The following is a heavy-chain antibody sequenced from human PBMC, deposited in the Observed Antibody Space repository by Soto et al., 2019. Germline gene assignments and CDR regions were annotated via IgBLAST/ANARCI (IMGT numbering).Heavy chain of an antibody. Sequence: QITLKESGPPQVKPTQTLTLTCTFSGFSLITGGVSVAWIRQPPGKALEWLALISGDDEKRYSPSLKSRLTISKDSIRNQVVFTMTNMDRLDTATYYCSHRLGMIMDVWGQGTTVTVSS. D-gene: IGHD3-16*01. V-gene: IGHV2-5*02. CDR3: SHRLGMIMDV. CDR2: ISGDDEK. CDR1: GFSLITGGVS. J-gene: IGHJ6*02.